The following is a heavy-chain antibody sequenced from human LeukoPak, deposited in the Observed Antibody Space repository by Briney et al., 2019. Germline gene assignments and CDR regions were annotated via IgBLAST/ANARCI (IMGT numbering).Heavy chain of an antibody. J-gene: IGHJ4*02. D-gene: IGHD4-17*01. CDR2: ISYSGTTI. Sequence: GGALRLSCAASGFTLSDHYMSWIRQAPGKGLEGFSYISYSGTTIYYADSVKGRFTISRDNARNSLYLQMNSLRADDTAMYYCARVSATTVTIYSWGQGTLVTVSS. V-gene: IGHV3-11*01. CDR3: ARVSATTVTIYS. CDR1: GFTLSDHY.